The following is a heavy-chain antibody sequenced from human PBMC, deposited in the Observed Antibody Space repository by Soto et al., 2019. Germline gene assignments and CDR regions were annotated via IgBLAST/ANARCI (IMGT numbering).Heavy chain of an antibody. V-gene: IGHV3-23*01. CDR1: GFTFSSYS. CDR3: AKDRGIAAAVQFDY. D-gene: IGHD6-13*01. CDR2: ISGRGGST. J-gene: IGHJ4*02. Sequence: PGGALRLSCAASGFTFSSYSMSLGRPAPGKGVGWGSAISGRGGSTNYADSVKGRFTISKNNSKNHPYLQMKNPKTQDQAVNYYAKDRGIAAAVQFDYGGQGTLVTVSS.